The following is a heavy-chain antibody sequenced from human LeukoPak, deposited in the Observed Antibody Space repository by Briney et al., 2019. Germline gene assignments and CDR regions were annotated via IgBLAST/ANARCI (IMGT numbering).Heavy chain of an antibody. CDR2: ISYDGSNK. V-gene: IGHV3-30*04. Sequence: GRSLRLSCAASGFTFGSYAMHWVRQAPGKGLEWVAVISYDGSNKYYADSVKGRFTISRDNSKNTLFLQMNSLRAEDTAVYYCAKGYYGSGSYGWFDYWGQGTLVTVSS. CDR3: AKGYYGSGSYGWFDY. D-gene: IGHD3-10*01. CDR1: GFTFGSYA. J-gene: IGHJ4*02.